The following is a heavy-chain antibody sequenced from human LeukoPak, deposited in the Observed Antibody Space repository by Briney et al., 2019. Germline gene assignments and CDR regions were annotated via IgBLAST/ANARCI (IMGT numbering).Heavy chain of an antibody. D-gene: IGHD6-19*01. J-gene: IGHJ5*02. Sequence: PGGSLRLSCAASGFTFSSYAMHWVRQAPGKGLEWVAVISYDGSNKYYADSVKGRFTISRDNSKNTLYLQMNSLRAEDTAVYYCARAWDSSGWYPWFDPWGQGTLVTVSS. CDR2: ISYDGSNK. CDR3: ARAWDSSGWYPWFDP. CDR1: GFTFSSYA. V-gene: IGHV3-30-3*01.